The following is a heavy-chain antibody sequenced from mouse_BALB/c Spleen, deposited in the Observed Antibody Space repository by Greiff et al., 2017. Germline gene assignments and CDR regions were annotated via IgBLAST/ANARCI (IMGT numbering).Heavy chain of an antibody. CDR2: ILPGSGST. V-gene: IGHV1-9*01. CDR1: GYTFSSYW. Sequence: QVQLKQSGAELMKPGASVKISCKATGYTFSSYWIEWVKQRPGHGLEWIGEILPGSGSTNCNEKFKGKATFTADTSSNTAYMQLSSLTSEDSAVYYCARSGARSTRGFAYWGQGTLVTVSA. D-gene: IGHD3-1*01. J-gene: IGHJ3*01. CDR3: ARSGARSTRGFAY.